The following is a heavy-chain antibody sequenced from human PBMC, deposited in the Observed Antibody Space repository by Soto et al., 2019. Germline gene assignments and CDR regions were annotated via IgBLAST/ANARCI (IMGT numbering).Heavy chain of an antibody. Sequence: EVQLVESGGGLVQPGGSLRLSCAASGFTFSSYWMHWVRQAPGKGLVWVSRINSDGSSTSYADSVKGRFTISRDNAKNTLYLQMNSLRAEDTAVYYCARESYVWGSYRPFAFDIWGQGTMVTVSS. CDR2: INSDGSST. J-gene: IGHJ3*02. V-gene: IGHV3-74*01. D-gene: IGHD3-16*02. CDR3: ARESYVWGSYRPFAFDI. CDR1: GFTFSSYW.